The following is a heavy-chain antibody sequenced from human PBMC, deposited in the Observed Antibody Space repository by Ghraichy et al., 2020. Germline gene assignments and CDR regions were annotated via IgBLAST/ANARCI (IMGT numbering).Heavy chain of an antibody. V-gene: IGHV3-23*01. J-gene: IGHJ3*02. Sequence: GESLNISCAASGFTFSSYAMSWVRQAPGKGLEWVSAISGSGGSTYYADSVKGRFTISRDNSKNTLYLQMNSLRAEDTAVYYCAKFWAYGSAFDIWGQGTMVTISS. CDR3: AKFWAYGSAFDI. D-gene: IGHD4-17*01. CDR2: ISGSGGST. CDR1: GFTFSSYA.